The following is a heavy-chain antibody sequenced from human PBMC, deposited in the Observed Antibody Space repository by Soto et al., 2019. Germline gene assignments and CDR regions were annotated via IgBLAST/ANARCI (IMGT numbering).Heavy chain of an antibody. D-gene: IGHD6-13*01. Sequence: QVQLVESGGGVVQPGRSLRLSCAASGFTFSSYSMHWVRQAPGKGLEWVAVISYDGSNKYYADSVKGRFTISRDNSKNTLYLQMNSLRAEDTAVYYCAKDGYSSSWVGGMDVWGQGTTVTVSS. V-gene: IGHV3-30*18. J-gene: IGHJ6*02. CDR1: GFTFSSYS. CDR2: ISYDGSNK. CDR3: AKDGYSSSWVGGMDV.